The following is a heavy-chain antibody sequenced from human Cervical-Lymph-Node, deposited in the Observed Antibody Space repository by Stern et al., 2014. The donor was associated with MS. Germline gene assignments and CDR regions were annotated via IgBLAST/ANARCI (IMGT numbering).Heavy chain of an antibody. CDR3: TRAVGGVGRE. J-gene: IGHJ4*02. D-gene: IGHD3-16*01. CDR1: GYTFTNYY. CDR2: INPNGSVT. V-gene: IGHV1-46*01. Sequence: QVQLVQSGPEVKKPGASVMVSCKTSGYTFTNYYIHWVRQAPGQGLEWMGIINPNGSVTASAQKFQGRLTMTRDTSTTTVYIRLNTLTSEDTAMYYCTRAVGGVGREWGQGTLVVVSS.